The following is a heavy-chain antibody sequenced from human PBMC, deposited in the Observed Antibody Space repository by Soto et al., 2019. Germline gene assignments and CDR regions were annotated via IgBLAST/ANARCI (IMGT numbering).Heavy chain of an antibody. CDR2: TYYRSRWYS. J-gene: IGHJ6*02. D-gene: IGHD2-15*01. CDR3: ARSEEDSDYYYYGLDV. V-gene: IGHV6-1*01. Sequence: SQTLSLTCVISGDSVSSSSVAWNWVRQSPSRGLEWLGRTYYRSRWYSDFAMSVRGRIVINADTSKNQFSLQLNSVTPEDTAVYFCARSEEDSDYYYYGLDVWGQGTTVTSP. CDR1: GDSVSSSSVA.